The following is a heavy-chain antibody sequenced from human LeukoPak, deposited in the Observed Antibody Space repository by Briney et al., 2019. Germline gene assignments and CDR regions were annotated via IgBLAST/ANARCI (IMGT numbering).Heavy chain of an antibody. CDR2: IGTAGEI. D-gene: IGHD3-10*02. CDR1: GFTFRSYD. Sequence: GGSLRLSCAASGFTFRSYDMHWVRQATGKGLEWVSGIGTAGEIYYPGSVKGRFTISRENAKNSLYLQMNSLRAGDTAVYYCAELGITMIGGVWGKGTTVTISS. J-gene: IGHJ6*04. V-gene: IGHV3-13*01. CDR3: AELGITMIGGV.